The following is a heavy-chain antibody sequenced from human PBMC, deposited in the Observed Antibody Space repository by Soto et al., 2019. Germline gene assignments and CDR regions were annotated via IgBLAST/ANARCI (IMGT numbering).Heavy chain of an antibody. CDR1: GGSFSDFA. CDR2: IIPMFAAT. J-gene: IGHJ4*02. D-gene: IGHD2-15*01. CDR3: ARGAIAAVPAALSSYHDYTNYRFDY. V-gene: IGHV1-69*01. Sequence: QVQLAQSGAEMTKPGSSVKVSCRASGGSFSDFAFSWVRQAPGQGLEWMGGIIPMFAATKYAQRLQDRVTSTADESTNTVYLALNSLTSEDTAIYYCARGAIAAVPAALSSYHDYTNYRFDYWGQGTLVTVSS.